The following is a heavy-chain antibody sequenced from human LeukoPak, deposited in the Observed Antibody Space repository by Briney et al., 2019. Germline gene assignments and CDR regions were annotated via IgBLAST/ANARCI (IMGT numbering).Heavy chain of an antibody. V-gene: IGHV1-18*01. CDR2: ISAYNGNR. Sequence: GASVKVSCKASGYTFTSYGISWVRQAPGQELEWMGWISAYNGNRNYAQRLQGRVTMTTDTSTSTAYMELRSLRSDDTAVYYCARVESVLRFFDYWGQGTLVTVSS. CDR1: GYTFTSYG. D-gene: IGHD3-3*01. CDR3: ARVESVLRFFDY. J-gene: IGHJ4*02.